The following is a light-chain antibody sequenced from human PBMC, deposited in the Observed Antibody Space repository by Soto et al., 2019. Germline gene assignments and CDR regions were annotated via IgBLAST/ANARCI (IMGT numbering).Light chain of an antibody. CDR1: SSDVGGYNY. Sequence: QSVLAQPASVSGSPGQSITISCTGTSSDVGGYNYVSWYQQHPVKAPKLLIYEVNKRPSGVPDRFSGSKSGNTASLTVSGLQAEDEPYYYCSSSAGSSTVFGTGT. CDR2: EVN. J-gene: IGLJ1*01. CDR3: SSSAGSSTV. V-gene: IGLV2-8*01.